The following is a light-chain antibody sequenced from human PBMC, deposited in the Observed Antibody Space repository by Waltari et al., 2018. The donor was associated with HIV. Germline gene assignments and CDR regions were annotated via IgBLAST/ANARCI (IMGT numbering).Light chain of an antibody. CDR1: RSNIGAGSD. V-gene: IGLV1-40*01. Sequence: QSVLTQPPSVSGAPGQRVTIPRTGSRSNIGAGSDVHWYQQLPGTAPTLLIYGTNNRPSGVPDRFSGSKSGTSASLAITGLQAEDEAEYYCQSYDSSLSGWVVFGGGTKVTVL. J-gene: IGLJ2*01. CDR2: GTN. CDR3: QSYDSSLSGWVV.